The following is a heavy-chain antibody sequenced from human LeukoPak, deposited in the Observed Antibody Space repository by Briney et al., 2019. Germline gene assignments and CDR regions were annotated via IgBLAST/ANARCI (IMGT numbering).Heavy chain of an antibody. CDR2: IFHNGKT. CDR1: GGSVSTSDYY. Sequence: SETLSLTCTVSGGSVSTSDYYWGWIRQTPGKGLEWIGDIFHNGKTNYNPSLKGRVTISIDTSNNQFSLRLPSVAAADTAVYYCARIFDSWGQGTLVTVSS. CDR3: ARIFDS. J-gene: IGHJ4*02. V-gene: IGHV4-39*07.